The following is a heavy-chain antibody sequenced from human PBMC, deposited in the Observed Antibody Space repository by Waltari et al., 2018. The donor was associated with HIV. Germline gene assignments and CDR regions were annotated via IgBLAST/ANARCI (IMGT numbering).Heavy chain of an antibody. V-gene: IGHV3-74*01. Sequence: EVQLVESGGGLVQPGGSLRLYCAASGVRFSRYWMHWVRQVPGKGLVWVSRISSDGRSTTYADSVKGRFTISRDNAKSTLYLEMNSLGAEDTAVYYCVRDLLNIGVAGTVWGQGTMVTVSS. J-gene: IGHJ3*01. CDR2: ISSDGRST. CDR3: VRDLLNIGVAGTV. CDR1: GVRFSRYW. D-gene: IGHD6-19*01.